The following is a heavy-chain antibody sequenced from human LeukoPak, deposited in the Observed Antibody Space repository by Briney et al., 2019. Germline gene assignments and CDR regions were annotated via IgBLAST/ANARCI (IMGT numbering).Heavy chain of an antibody. Sequence: SETLSLTCTASGGSISSYYWSWIRQPAGKGLEWIGRIYTSGSTNYNPSLKSRVTMSVDTSKNQFSLKLSSVTAADTAVYFCARGGSDWSFDYWGQGTLVTVSS. J-gene: IGHJ4*02. CDR1: GGSISSYY. CDR3: ARGGSDWSFDY. D-gene: IGHD6-19*01. CDR2: IYTSGST. V-gene: IGHV4-4*07.